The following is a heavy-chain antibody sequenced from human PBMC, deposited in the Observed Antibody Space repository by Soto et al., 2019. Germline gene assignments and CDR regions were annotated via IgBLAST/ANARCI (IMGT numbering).Heavy chain of an antibody. V-gene: IGHV3-23*01. J-gene: IGHJ4*02. Sequence: EVQLLESGGGLVQPGGSLRLSCAASGFTFSSYAMSWVRQAPGKGLEWVSAISGRGGSTYYADSVKGRFTISRDNSKNTLYLQMNSLRAEDTAVYYGAKARGSSTPAPGSYWGQGTLVTVSS. CDR1: GFTFSSYA. CDR2: ISGRGGST. D-gene: IGHD2-2*01. CDR3: AKARGSSTPAPGSY.